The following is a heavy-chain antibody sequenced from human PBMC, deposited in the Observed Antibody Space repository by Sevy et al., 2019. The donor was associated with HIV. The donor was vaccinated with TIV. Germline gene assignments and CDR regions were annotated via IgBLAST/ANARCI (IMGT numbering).Heavy chain of an antibody. D-gene: IGHD6-6*01. J-gene: IGHJ4*02. Sequence: GGSLRLSCAASGFTFSDYYMSWIRQAPGKGLEWVSYISSSSSYTNYADSVKGRFTISRDNAKNSLYLQMNSLRAEDTAVYYCARDDFHKYSSSPFDYWGQGTLVTVSS. CDR1: GFTFSDYY. V-gene: IGHV3-11*06. CDR2: ISSSSSYT. CDR3: ARDDFHKYSSSPFDY.